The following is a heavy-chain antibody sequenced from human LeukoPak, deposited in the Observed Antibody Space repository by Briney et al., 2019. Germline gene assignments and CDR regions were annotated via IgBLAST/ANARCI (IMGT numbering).Heavy chain of an antibody. CDR3: ARVGGRTVTTFYWFDP. Sequence: TLSLTCTVSGVSISSGGYYWSWNRQPPGKGLEGCGYIYYSGSTYYNPSLKSRVTMSVDTSTNTFSLKLSSLTAADTAVYYCARVGGRTVTTFYWFDPSGQGTLVTASS. D-gene: IGHD4-11*01. CDR2: IYYSGST. CDR1: GVSISSGGYY. V-gene: IGHV4-31*03. J-gene: IGHJ5*02.